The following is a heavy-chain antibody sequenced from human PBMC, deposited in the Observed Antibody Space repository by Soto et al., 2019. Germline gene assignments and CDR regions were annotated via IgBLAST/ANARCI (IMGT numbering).Heavy chain of an antibody. CDR3: AKARTTVTTLSIILDV. Sequence: GGSLRLSCAASGFTFSSYAMSWVRQAPGKGLEWVSAISGSGGSTYYADSVKGRFTISRDNSKNTLYLQMNSLRAEDTAVYYCAKARTTVTTLSIILDVWGQGTLVTVSS. V-gene: IGHV3-23*01. J-gene: IGHJ4*02. CDR2: ISGSGGST. D-gene: IGHD4-17*01. CDR1: GFTFSSYA.